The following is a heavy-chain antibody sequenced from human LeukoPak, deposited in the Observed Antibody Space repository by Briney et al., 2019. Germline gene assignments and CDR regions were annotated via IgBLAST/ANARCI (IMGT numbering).Heavy chain of an antibody. CDR1: GFTFSSYA. V-gene: IGHV3-23*01. CDR2: ISGSGGST. D-gene: IGHD5-12*01. J-gene: IGHJ4*02. Sequence: GGSLRLSCAASGFTFSSYAMSWVRQAPGKGLEWVSAISGSGGSTYYADSVKGRFTISRDNAKNSLYPQMNSLRAEDTAVYYCAREGWLRLRGVGGGFDYWGQGTLVTVSS. CDR3: AREGWLRLRGVGGGFDY.